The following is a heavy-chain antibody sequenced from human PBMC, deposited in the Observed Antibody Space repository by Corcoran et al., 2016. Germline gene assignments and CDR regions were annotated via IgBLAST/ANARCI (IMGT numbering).Heavy chain of an antibody. J-gene: IGHJ6*02. CDR2: INPNSGGT. CDR1: GYPFTGYY. Sequence: QVQLVQSGAEVKKPGASVKVSCKASGYPFTGYYMHWVRQAPGQGLEWVGWINPNSGGTNYAQTFQGRVTMTRDTSISPAYMELSRLRSDDTAVYYCARRRAAPPGLYYYYGMDVWGQGTTVTVSS. V-gene: IGHV1-2*02. D-gene: IGHD6-25*01. CDR3: ARRRAAPPGLYYYYGMDV.